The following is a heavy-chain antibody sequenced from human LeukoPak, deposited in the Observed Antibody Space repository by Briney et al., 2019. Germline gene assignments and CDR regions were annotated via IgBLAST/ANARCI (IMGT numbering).Heavy chain of an antibody. CDR3: VKDSGDIVVVVAASRGENWFDP. D-gene: IGHD2-15*01. CDR1: GFTFSSYA. J-gene: IGHJ5*02. CDR2: ISSNGGST. V-gene: IGHV3-64D*06. Sequence: GGSLRLSCSASGFTFSSYAMHWVRQAPGKGLEYVSAISSNGGSTYYADSVKGRFTISRDNSKNTLYLQMSSLRAEDTAVYYCVKDSGDIVVVVAASRGENWFDPWGQGTLVTVSS.